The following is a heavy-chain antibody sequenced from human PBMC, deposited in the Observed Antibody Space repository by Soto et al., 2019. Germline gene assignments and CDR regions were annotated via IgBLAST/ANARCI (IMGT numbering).Heavy chain of an antibody. CDR2: ISGSGDST. V-gene: IGHV3-23*01. CDR3: TRDASRDSSARGWFDP. CDR1: GFTFSSYA. D-gene: IGHD6-13*01. Sequence: VGSLRLSCAASGFTFSSYAMSWVRQAPGKGLEWVSAISGSGDSTYYTDALRGRFTISRDNAKNSLHLQMNSLRAEDTAVCYCTRDASRDSSARGWFDPWGPGTLVTVSS. J-gene: IGHJ5*02.